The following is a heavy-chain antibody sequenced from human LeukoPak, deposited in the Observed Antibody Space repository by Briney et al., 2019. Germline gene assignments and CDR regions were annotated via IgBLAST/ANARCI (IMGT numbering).Heavy chain of an antibody. D-gene: IGHD2-15*01. Sequence: GESLKISCQGSGYSFTSYWIGWVRQMPGKGLEWMGNIYPGDSDTRYSPSFQGQVTISADKSISTAYLQWSSLKASDTAMYYCARCLNSAGSCYGDYWGQGTLVTVSS. CDR1: GYSFTSYW. V-gene: IGHV5-51*01. CDR3: ARCLNSAGSCYGDY. J-gene: IGHJ4*02. CDR2: IYPGDSDT.